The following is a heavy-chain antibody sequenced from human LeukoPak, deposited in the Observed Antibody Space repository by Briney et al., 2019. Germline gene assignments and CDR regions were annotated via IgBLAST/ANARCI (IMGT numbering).Heavy chain of an antibody. CDR1: GFTFSSYS. D-gene: IGHD1-26*01. Sequence: PGGSLRLSCAASGFTFSSYSMNWVRQAPGKGLEWVSYISSSSSTIYYADSVKGRFTISRDNAKNSLYLRMNSLTADDTALYYCAKAYYSGTYAFDIWGQGTMVTVSS. J-gene: IGHJ3*02. CDR2: ISSSSSTI. CDR3: AKAYYSGTYAFDI. V-gene: IGHV3-48*04.